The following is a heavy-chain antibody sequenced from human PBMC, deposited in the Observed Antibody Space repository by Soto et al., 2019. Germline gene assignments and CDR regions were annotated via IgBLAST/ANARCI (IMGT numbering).Heavy chain of an antibody. Sequence: QVQLQESGPGLVKPSQTLSLTCTVSGGSISSGGYYWSWIRQRPGKGLEWIGYIYYSGSTYYNPSLNNRVTISGDTSKNQFSLKLSSVTAADTAVYYCARSRVYYDFWSGYYDHWGQGTLVTVSS. D-gene: IGHD3-3*01. V-gene: IGHV4-31*03. CDR1: GGSISSGGYY. J-gene: IGHJ4*02. CDR3: ARSRVYYDFWSGYYDH. CDR2: IYYSGST.